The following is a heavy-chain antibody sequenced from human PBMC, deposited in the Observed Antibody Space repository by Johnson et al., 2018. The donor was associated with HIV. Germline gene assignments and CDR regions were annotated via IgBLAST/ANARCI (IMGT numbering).Heavy chain of an antibody. D-gene: IGHD5-12*01. CDR1: GFSFSNYW. CDR3: ARCGYSSYWDAFDI. V-gene: IGHV3-7*01. CDR2: IKQDGSEK. Sequence: VQLVESGGGLVQPGGSLRLSCAASGFSFSNYWMSWVRQAPGKGLEWVANIKQDGSEKYSEDSVQGRFTISRDNAKNSLYLQMNSLRAEDTALYYCARCGYSSYWDAFDIWGQGTMVTVSS. J-gene: IGHJ3*02.